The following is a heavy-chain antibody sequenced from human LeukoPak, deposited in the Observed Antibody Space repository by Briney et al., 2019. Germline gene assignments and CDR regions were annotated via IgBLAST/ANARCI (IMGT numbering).Heavy chain of an antibody. Sequence: ASVKVSCKVSGYTLTELSMHWVRQAPGKGLEWMGGFDPEDGETIYAQKFQGRVTMTEDTSTDTAYMELSSLRSEDTAVYYCARGLGRGGASDYWGQGTLVTVSS. CDR1: GYTLTELS. V-gene: IGHV1-24*01. D-gene: IGHD3-16*01. J-gene: IGHJ4*02. CDR3: ARGLGRGGASDY. CDR2: FDPEDGET.